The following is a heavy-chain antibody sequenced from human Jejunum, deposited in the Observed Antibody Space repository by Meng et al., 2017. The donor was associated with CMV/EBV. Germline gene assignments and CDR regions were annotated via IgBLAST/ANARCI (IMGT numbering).Heavy chain of an antibody. V-gene: IGHV4-4*07. CDR1: GGSINTYD. CDR2: IYTSGST. Sequence: QVQLKGSGPGLVKPSEPLSLICTVSGGSINTYDWNWIRQSAGKGLEWIGRIYTSGSTNYNPSLQSRVTMSVDTSKNQFSLKLTSVTAADTAVYYCARGYSSDWYDYWGQGALVTVSS. D-gene: IGHD6-19*01. J-gene: IGHJ4*02. CDR3: ARGYSSDWYDY.